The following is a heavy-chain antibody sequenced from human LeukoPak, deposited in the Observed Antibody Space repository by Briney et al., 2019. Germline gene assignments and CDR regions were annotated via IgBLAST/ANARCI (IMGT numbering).Heavy chain of an antibody. J-gene: IGHJ4*02. CDR2: ISSSSSPT. CDR3: ARDDGGY. CDR1: GFTFSTYA. D-gene: IGHD3-16*01. Sequence: GGSLRLSYAASGFTFSTYAMNWVRQAPGKGLERVSYISSSSSPTYYADSVQGRFTISRDNAKNSLYLQMNSLRGEDTAVYYCARDDGGYWGQGTLVTVSS. V-gene: IGHV3-48*01.